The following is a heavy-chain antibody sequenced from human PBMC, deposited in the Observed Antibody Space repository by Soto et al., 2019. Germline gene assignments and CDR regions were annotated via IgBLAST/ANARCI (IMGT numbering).Heavy chain of an antibody. D-gene: IGHD1-26*01. CDR1: GFTFSSYS. CDR3: ARDVGATWDAFDI. Sequence: EVQLVESGGGLVKPGGSLRLSCAASGFTFSSYSMNWVRQAPGKGLEWVSSISSSSSYIYYADSVKGRFTISRDNAKNSLYLQMNSLRAEDTAVYYCARDVGATWDAFDIWGQGTMVTVSS. J-gene: IGHJ3*02. V-gene: IGHV3-21*01. CDR2: ISSSSSYI.